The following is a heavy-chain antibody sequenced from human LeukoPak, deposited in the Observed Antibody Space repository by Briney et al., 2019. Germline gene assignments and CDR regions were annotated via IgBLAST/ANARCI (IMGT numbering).Heavy chain of an antibody. CDR2: ISSSGSTI. CDR1: GFTFSDYY. CDR3: ARALLYGTMIVHY. J-gene: IGHJ4*02. D-gene: IGHD3-22*01. V-gene: IGHV3-11*01. Sequence: GGSLRLSCAASGFTFSDYYMSWIRQAPGKGLEWVSYISSSGSTIYYADSVKGRFTISRDNAKNSLYLQMNSLRAEDTAVYYCARALLYGTMIVHYWGQGTLVTVSS.